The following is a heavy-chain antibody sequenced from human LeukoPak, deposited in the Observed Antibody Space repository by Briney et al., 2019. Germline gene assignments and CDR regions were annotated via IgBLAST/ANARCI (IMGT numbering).Heavy chain of an antibody. D-gene: IGHD3-22*01. Sequence: ASVKVSCKASGSTFTSYYMHWVRQAPGQGLDWRGVINPSGGSPSYAQKFQGRVTMTRDPSTSTVYMELSSLRSEDTAVYYCSRDRVLYDYDSSGFYQGAFDFWGQGTMVTVSS. V-gene: IGHV1-46*01. CDR2: INPSGGSP. CDR3: SRDRVLYDYDSSGFYQGAFDF. CDR1: GSTFTSYY. J-gene: IGHJ3*01.